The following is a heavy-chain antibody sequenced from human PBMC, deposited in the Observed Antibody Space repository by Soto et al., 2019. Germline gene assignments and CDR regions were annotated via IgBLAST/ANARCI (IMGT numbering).Heavy chain of an antibody. CDR1: GFTFSSYA. CDR2: ISGSGGST. D-gene: IGHD1-26*01. Sequence: EVQLLESGGGLVQPGGSLRLSCAASGFTFSSYAMSWVRQAPGKGLEWVSAISGSGGSTYYADSVKGRFTISRDNSKNPLYLQLNSLRAVDTAVYYCAKAWAKAYDYWGQGTLVTVSS. V-gene: IGHV3-23*01. CDR3: AKAWAKAYDY. J-gene: IGHJ4*02.